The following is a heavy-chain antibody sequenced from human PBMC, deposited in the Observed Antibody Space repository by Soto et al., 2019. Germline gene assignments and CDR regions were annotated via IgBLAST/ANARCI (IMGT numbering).Heavy chain of an antibody. D-gene: IGHD3-10*01. V-gene: IGHV4-31*03. CDR2: IYYSGST. CDR3: ARDGRPSMVRGLLGAGYYYYGMDV. J-gene: IGHJ6*02. CDR1: GGSISSGGYY. Sequence: QVQLQESGPGLVKPSQTLSLTCTVSGGSISSGGYYWSWIRQHPGKGLEWIGYIYYSGSTYYNPSLKSRVTISVDTSKNQFSLKLSSVTAADTAVYYCARDGRPSMVRGLLGAGYYYYGMDVWGQGTTVTVSS.